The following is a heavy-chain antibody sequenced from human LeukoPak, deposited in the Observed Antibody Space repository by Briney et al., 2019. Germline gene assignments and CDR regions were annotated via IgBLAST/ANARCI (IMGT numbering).Heavy chain of an antibody. Sequence: PGGSLRLSCAASGFTVSSNYMSWVRQAPGKGLEWVSIIYSGGSTFYADSVKGRFTISRDNSKNTLYLQMNGLRAEDTAVYYCARGGSYLSAFDIWGQGTMVTVSS. J-gene: IGHJ3*02. V-gene: IGHV3-53*01. CDR3: ARGGSYLSAFDI. D-gene: IGHD1-26*01. CDR2: IYSGGST. CDR1: GFTVSSNY.